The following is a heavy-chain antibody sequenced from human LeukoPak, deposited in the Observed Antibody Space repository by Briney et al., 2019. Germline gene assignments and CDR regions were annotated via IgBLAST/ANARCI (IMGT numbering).Heavy chain of an antibody. J-gene: IGHJ4*02. Sequence: SETLSLTCTVSGGSINKYYWSWIRQSPGKGLEWLGYVHDSAGTIYNPSLKSRVTISVGTSKTQFSLKVTSVTTADTAVYYCAKGRKDFDSNLGPFDSWGQGILVTVSS. CDR1: GGSINKYY. CDR3: AKGRKDFDSNLGPFDS. D-gene: IGHD3-9*01. V-gene: IGHV4-59*01. CDR2: VHDSAGT.